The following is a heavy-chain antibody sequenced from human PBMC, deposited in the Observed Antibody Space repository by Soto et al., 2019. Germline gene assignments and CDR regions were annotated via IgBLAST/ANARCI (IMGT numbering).Heavy chain of an antibody. V-gene: IGHV1-8*01. CDR3: ARGGAWELMGVADY. D-gene: IGHD1-26*01. CDR2: MNPNSGNT. Sequence: QVQLVQSGAEVKKPGASVKVSCKASGYTFPSYDINWVRQATGQGREWMGWMNPNSGNTGYPQKFQGRVTKTSNPSISHDYMGLSSLGSEDTAVYYCARGGAWELMGVADYCGQGTLVTVSS. J-gene: IGHJ4*02. CDR1: GYTFPSYD.